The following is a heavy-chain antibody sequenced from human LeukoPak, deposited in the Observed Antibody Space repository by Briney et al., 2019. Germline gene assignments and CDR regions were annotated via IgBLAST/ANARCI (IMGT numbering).Heavy chain of an antibody. CDR3: TTDWVRYYDSSGYYPTSPTDY. CDR1: GFTFSNAW. J-gene: IGHJ4*02. D-gene: IGHD3-22*01. V-gene: IGHV3-15*01. Sequence: GGSLRLSCAASGFTFSNAWMSWVRQAPGKGLEWVGRIKSKTDGGTTDYAAPVKGRFTISRDDSKNTLYLQMNSLKTEDTAVYYCTTDWVRYYDSSGYYPTSPTDYWGQGTLVTVSS. CDR2: IKSKTDGGTT.